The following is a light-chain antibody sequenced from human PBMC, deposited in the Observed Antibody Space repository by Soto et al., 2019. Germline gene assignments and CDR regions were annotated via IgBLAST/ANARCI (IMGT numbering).Light chain of an antibody. J-gene: IGLJ1*01. CDR2: DVS. CDR3: CSYAGSYTYYV. CDR1: SSDFGGYNY. V-gene: IGLV2-11*01. Sequence: QSVLTQPRSASGSPGQSVTISCTGTSSDFGGYNYVSWYQQHPGKAPKLMIYDVSKRPSGVPDRFSGSKSGNTASLTISGLQAEDEADYYCCSYAGSYTYYVFGTGTKVTVL.